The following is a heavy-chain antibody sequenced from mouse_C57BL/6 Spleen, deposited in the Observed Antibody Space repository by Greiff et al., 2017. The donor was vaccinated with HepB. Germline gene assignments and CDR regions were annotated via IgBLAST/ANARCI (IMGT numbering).Heavy chain of an antibody. J-gene: IGHJ4*01. Sequence: VKLQQPGAELVKPGASVKMSCKASGYTFTSYWITWVKQRPGQGLEWIGDIYPGSGSTNYNEKFKSKATLTVETSSSTAYMQLSSLTSEDSAVYYCARVGAFYAMDYWGQGTSVTVSS. D-gene: IGHD4-1*01. CDR3: ARVGAFYAMDY. CDR2: IYPGSGST. CDR1: GYTFTSYW. V-gene: IGHV1-55*01.